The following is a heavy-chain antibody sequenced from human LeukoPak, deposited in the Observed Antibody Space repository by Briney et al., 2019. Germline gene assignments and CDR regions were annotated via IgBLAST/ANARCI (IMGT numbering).Heavy chain of an antibody. CDR2: IYYSGST. J-gene: IGHJ4*02. CDR3: ARLHYHDSSGYYMNYFDY. D-gene: IGHD3-22*01. CDR1: GGSISSSSYY. Sequence: SETLSLTCTVSGGSISSSSYYWGWIRQPPGKGLEWIGSIYYSGSTYYNPSLKSRVTISVDTSKNQFSLKLSSVTAADTAVYYCARLHYHDSSGYYMNYFDYWGQGTLVTVSS. V-gene: IGHV4-39*01.